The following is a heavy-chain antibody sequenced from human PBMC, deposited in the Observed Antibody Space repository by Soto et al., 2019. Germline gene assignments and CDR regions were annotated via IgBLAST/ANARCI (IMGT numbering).Heavy chain of an antibody. Sequence: QVQLVQSGAEVKKPGASVKVSCKASGYTFTSYGISWVRQAPGQGLVWMGWISAYNGNTNYAQKLQGRDTMTTDTSTSTAYMELRSLRSDDTSVYYCAGGGPWGSLEMATNPPSFDIWGQGTMVTVSS. V-gene: IGHV1-18*01. CDR2: ISAYNGNT. J-gene: IGHJ3*02. CDR1: GYTFTSYG. CDR3: AGGGPWGSLEMATNPPSFDI. D-gene: IGHD5-12*01.